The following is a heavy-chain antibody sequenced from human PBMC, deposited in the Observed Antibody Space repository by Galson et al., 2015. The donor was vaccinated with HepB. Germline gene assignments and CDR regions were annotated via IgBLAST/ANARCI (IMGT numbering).Heavy chain of an antibody. D-gene: IGHD6-13*01. CDR2: IRSKADSYAT. J-gene: IGHJ4*02. V-gene: IGHV3-73*01. CDR3: TIAHDDY. CDR1: GFTFSGSA. Sequence: SLRLSCAASGFTFSGSAMHWVRQASGKGLEWVGRIRSKADSYATVYAASVKGRFTISRGDSKNMEYLQMNSLKSEDTAVYYCTIAHDDYWGQGTLVTVSS.